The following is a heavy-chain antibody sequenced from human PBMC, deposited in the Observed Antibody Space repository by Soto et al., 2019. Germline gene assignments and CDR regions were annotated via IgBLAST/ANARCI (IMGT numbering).Heavy chain of an antibody. CDR3: ARVDPRGTAMFDY. CDR2: ISSNGGST. V-gene: IGHV3-64*01. Sequence: EVQLVESGGGLVQPGGSLRLSCAASGFTFSSYAMHWVRQAPGKGLEYVSAISSNGGSTYYANSVKGRFTISRDNSKNTRYLQMGSLRAEDMAVYYCARVDPRGTAMFDYWGQGTLVTVSS. J-gene: IGHJ4*02. CDR1: GFTFSSYA. D-gene: IGHD5-18*01.